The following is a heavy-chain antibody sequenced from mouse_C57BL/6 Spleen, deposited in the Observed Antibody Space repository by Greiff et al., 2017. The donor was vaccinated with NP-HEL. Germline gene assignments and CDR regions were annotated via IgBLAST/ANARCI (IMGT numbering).Heavy chain of an antibody. V-gene: IGHV1-52*01. Sequence: QVQLQQPGAELVRPGSSVKLSCKASGYTFTSYWMHWVKQRPIQGLEWIGNIDPSDSETHYNQKFKDKATLTVDKSSSTAYMQLSSLTSEDSAVYYGARVPAQATDYAMDYWGQGTSVTVSS. D-gene: IGHD3-2*02. CDR1: GYTFTSYW. CDR3: ARVPAQATDYAMDY. CDR2: IDPSDSET. J-gene: IGHJ4*01.